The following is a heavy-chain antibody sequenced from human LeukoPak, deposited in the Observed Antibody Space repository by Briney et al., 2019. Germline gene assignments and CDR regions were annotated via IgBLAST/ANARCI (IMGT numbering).Heavy chain of an antibody. Sequence: GGSLRLSCAASGFTFSSYSMNWVRQAPGKGLEWVSAITTSSAYIYYADSVRGRFTISRDNAKNSLYLQMNSLRDDDTAVYYCARDPYSGNLGPTYYYYMDVWGKGTTVTVSS. D-gene: IGHD1-26*01. J-gene: IGHJ6*03. CDR3: ARDPYSGNLGPTYYYYMDV. V-gene: IGHV3-21*01. CDR1: GFTFSSYS. CDR2: ITTSSAYI.